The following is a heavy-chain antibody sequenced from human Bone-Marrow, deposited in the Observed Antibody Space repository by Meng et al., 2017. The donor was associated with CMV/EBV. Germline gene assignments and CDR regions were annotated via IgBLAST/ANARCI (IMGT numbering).Heavy chain of an antibody. J-gene: IGHJ3*02. CDR3: ARRWEYRGFLAFDI. CDR1: GFTFDDYA. Sequence: LSLTCAASGFTFDDYAMHWVRQAPGKGLEWVSGISWNSGSIGYADSVKGRFTISRDNAKNSLYLQMNSLRAEDTAVYYCARRWEYRGFLAFDIWGQGTMVTVSS. D-gene: IGHD1-26*01. V-gene: IGHV3-9*01. CDR2: ISWNSGSI.